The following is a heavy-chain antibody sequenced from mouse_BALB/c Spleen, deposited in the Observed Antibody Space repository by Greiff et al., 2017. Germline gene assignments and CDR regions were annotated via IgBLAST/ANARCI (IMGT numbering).Heavy chain of an antibody. V-gene: IGHV2-4-1*01. CDR1: GFSLTSYG. CDR3: ARNWGYDGYYDYAMDY. D-gene: IGHD2-3*01. Sequence: VKLMESGPGLVQPSQSLSITCTVSGFSLTSYGVHWVRQSPGKGLEWLGVIWSGGSTDYNAAFISRLSISKDNSKSQVFFKMNSLQADDTAIYYCARNWGYDGYYDYAMDYWGQGTSVTVSS. CDR2: IWSGGST. J-gene: IGHJ4*01.